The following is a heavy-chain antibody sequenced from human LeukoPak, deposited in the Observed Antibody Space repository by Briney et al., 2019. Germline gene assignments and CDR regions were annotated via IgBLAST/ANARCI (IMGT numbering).Heavy chain of an antibody. CDR3: ARVTGYMIEDYFDY. D-gene: IGHD3-22*01. Sequence: SSETLSLTCTVSGGSISSYYWSWIRQPPGKGLEWIGYIYYSGSTNYKPSLKSRVTISVETSKNQFSLKLRSVTAADTAVYYCARVTGYMIEDYFDYWGQGTLVTVSS. CDR2: IYYSGST. V-gene: IGHV4-59*01. J-gene: IGHJ4*02. CDR1: GGSISSYY.